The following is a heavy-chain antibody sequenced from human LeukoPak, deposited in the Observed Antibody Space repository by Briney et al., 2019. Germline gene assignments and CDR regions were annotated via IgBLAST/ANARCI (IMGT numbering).Heavy chain of an antibody. D-gene: IGHD3-3*01. CDR3: ARVATILLGYYYYYMDV. Sequence: SETLSLTCTVSGGSISSYYWSWIRQPPGKGLEWIGYIYYSGSTNYNPSLKSRVTISVDTSKNQFSLKLSSVTAADTAVYYCARVATILLGYYYYYMDVWGKGTTVTVSS. V-gene: IGHV4-59*01. CDR2: IYYSGST. CDR1: GGSISSYY. J-gene: IGHJ6*03.